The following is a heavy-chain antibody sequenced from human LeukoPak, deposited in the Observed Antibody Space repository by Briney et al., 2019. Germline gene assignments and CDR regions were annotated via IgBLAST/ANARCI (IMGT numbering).Heavy chain of an antibody. J-gene: IGHJ4*02. V-gene: IGHV3-30*02. Sequence: GGSLRLSCAASGFTFSSYGMHWVRQAPGKGLEWVAFIRYDGSNKYYADSVKGRFTISRDSSKNTLYLQMNSLRAEDTAVYYCAKTEGVTGTTYYFDYWGQGTLVTVSS. CDR1: GFTFSSYG. D-gene: IGHD1-7*01. CDR3: AKTEGVTGTTYYFDY. CDR2: IRYDGSNK.